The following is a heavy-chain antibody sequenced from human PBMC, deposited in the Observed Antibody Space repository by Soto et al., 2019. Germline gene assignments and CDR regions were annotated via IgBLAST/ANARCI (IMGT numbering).Heavy chain of an antibody. V-gene: IGHV3-21*01. Sequence: EVPLVESGGGLVKPGGSLRLSCAASGFTFSSFSMNWVRQAPGKGLEWVSSISSTSSNIYQAHSLKGRFTSSRDNAQNSLYLQMTSLRAEDTALYYCARSPQWTLLFRGGMDVWGQGTTVIVAS. D-gene: IGHD1-26*01. CDR2: ISSTSSNI. CDR1: GFTFSSFS. CDR3: ARSPQWTLLFRGGMDV. J-gene: IGHJ6*02.